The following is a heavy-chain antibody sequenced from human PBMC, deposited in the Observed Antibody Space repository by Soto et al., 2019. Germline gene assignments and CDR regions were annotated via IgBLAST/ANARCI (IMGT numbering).Heavy chain of an antibody. CDR2: ISAYNGNT. V-gene: IGHV1-18*01. CDR3: ARDRGVAPPVAGNTHYYYFMDV. Sequence: QDQLVQSGVEVKKPGASVKVSCKASGYSFTNYGITWVRQAPGQGFERMGWISAYNGNTNYAQKFQGRVTLTRDAYTSTAYLELRSRSSDETAVYYCARDRGVAPPVAGNTHYYYFMDVWGKGTTFTVSS. J-gene: IGHJ6*03. D-gene: IGHD6-19*01. CDR1: GYSFTNYG.